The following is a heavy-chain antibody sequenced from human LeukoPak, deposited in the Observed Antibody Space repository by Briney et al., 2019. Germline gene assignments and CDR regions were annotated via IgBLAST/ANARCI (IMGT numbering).Heavy chain of an antibody. V-gene: IGHV3-74*01. CDR2: INSDRSST. J-gene: IGHJ4*02. CDR3: ARVRIHLGELSLWSPFDY. CDR1: GFTFDDYG. D-gene: IGHD3-16*02. Sequence: GGSLRLSCAASGFTFDDYGMSWVRQAPGKGLVWVSRINSDRSSTSYADSVKGRFTISRDNAKNTLYLQMNSLRAEDTAVYYCARVRIHLGELSLWSPFDYWGQGTLVTVSS.